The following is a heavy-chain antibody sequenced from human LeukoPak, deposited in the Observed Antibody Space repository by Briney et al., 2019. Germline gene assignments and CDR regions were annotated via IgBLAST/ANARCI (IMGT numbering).Heavy chain of an antibody. CDR3: AKDPSSSWWYNWFDP. CDR1: GFIFSSYG. V-gene: IGHV3-48*04. Sequence: SGGSLRLSCAASGFIFSSYGMNWVRQAPGKGLEWLSYISSSSSTIYYADSVKGRFTISRDNAKNSLYLQMNSLRAEDTALCYCAKDPSSSWWYNWFDPWGQGTLVTVSS. J-gene: IGHJ5*02. CDR2: ISSSSSTI. D-gene: IGHD6-13*01.